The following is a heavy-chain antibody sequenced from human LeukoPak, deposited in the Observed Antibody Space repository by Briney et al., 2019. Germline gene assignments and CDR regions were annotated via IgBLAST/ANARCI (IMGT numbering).Heavy chain of an antibody. CDR1: GGSISSGDYY. J-gene: IGHJ4*02. CDR2: IYYSGST. D-gene: IGHD4-17*01. CDR3: ARDYDYGAFDY. V-gene: IGHV4-30-4*01. Sequence: ASQTLCLTCTVSGGSISSGDYYWSWIRQPPGKGLEWIGYIYYSGSTYYNPSLKSRVTISVDTSKNQFSLKLSSVTAADTAVYYCARDYDYGAFDYWGQGTLVTVSS.